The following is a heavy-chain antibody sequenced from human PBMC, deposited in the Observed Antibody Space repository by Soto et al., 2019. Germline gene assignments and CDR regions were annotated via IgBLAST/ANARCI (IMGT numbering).Heavy chain of an antibody. D-gene: IGHD3-10*01. CDR2: ISFDGSTE. CDR1: GFTFISYA. J-gene: IGHJ6*02. Sequence: QVQLVESGGGVVQPGRSLRLSCAASGFTFISYAMHRVRQAPGKGLEWVAVISFDGSTEYYADSVKGRFTISRDNSKNTVYRQMNSLRSEDMAVYYCARSRHGSGSYTHFYYGLDVWGQGTTVTVSS. CDR3: ARSRHGSGSYTHFYYGLDV. V-gene: IGHV3-30-3*01.